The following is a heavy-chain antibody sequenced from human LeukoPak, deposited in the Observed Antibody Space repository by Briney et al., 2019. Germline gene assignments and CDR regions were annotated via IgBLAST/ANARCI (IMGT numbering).Heavy chain of an antibody. CDR2: ISVSGSRS. CDR1: GFTFSSYA. V-gene: IGHV3-23*01. D-gene: IGHD1-1*01. CDR3: ARIAPTGTYLDY. J-gene: IGHJ4*02. Sequence: TGGSLRLSCAASGFTFSSYAMSWVRQAPGKGLEWVSAISVSGSRSYYADSVKGRFTISRDNSKNTLYLQMNSLTAGDTAVYYCARIAPTGTYLDYWGQGTLVTVSS.